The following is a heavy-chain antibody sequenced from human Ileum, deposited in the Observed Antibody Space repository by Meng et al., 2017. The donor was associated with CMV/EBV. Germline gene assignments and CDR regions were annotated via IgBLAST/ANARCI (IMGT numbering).Heavy chain of an antibody. CDR3: TTGYGSSWYG. D-gene: IGHD6-13*01. CDR2: VRSKIDGETT. J-gene: IGHJ4*02. V-gene: IGHV3-15*07. CDR1: GFTSSYAW. Sequence: LYCAGSGFTSSYAWMSWARQAPVKGLEWVGVVRSKIDGETTEYAAPAKGRFTISRDDSKKMAYLEMSSLRVEDTGLYYCTTGYGSSWYGWGQGTLVT.